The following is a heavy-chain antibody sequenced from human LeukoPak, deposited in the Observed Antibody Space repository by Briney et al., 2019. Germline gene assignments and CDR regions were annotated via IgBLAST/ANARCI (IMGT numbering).Heavy chain of an antibody. CDR3: ARSSIRSGSYRFLYFDY. CDR2: ISSSSSYI. D-gene: IGHD1-26*01. V-gene: IGHV3-21*01. CDR1: GFTFSSYS. Sequence: GGSLRLSCAASGFTFSSYSMNWVRQAPGKGLVWVSSISSSSSYIYYADSVKGRFTISRDNAKNSLYLQMNSLRAEDTAVYYCARSSIRSGSYRFLYFDYWGQGTLVTVSS. J-gene: IGHJ4*02.